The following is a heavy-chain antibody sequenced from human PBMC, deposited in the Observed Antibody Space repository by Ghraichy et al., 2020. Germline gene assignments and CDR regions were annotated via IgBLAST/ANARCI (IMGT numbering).Heavy chain of an antibody. J-gene: IGHJ4*02. D-gene: IGHD6-19*01. CDR2: ISWNSGSI. CDR1: GFTFDDYA. V-gene: IGHV3-9*01. Sequence: GGSLRLSCVASGFTFDDYAIHWVRQAPGKGLEWVSGISWNSGSIGYADSVKGRFTISRDNAKNSLYLQMNSLRAEDTALYYCATSLALDSSGWYEFDYWGQGTLVTVSS. CDR3: ATSLALDSSGWYEFDY.